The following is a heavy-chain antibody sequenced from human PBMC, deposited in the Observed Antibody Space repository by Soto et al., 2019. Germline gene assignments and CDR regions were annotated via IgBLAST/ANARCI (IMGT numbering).Heavy chain of an antibody. J-gene: IGHJ4*02. CDR2: IWYDGSNK. Sequence: QMQLVESGGGVVQPGRSLRLSCAASGFTFSSYGMHWVRQAPGKGLEWVAVIWYDGSNKYYADSVKGRFTISRDNSKNTLYLQMNSLRAEDTAVYYCARDFQWLANDYWGQGTLVTVSS. D-gene: IGHD6-19*01. CDR3: ARDFQWLANDY. V-gene: IGHV3-33*01. CDR1: GFTFSSYG.